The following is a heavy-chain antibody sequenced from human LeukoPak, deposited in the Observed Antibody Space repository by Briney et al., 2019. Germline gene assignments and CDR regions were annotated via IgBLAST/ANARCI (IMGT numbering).Heavy chain of an antibody. CDR3: VKDRGLRNQWLQLTYDS. J-gene: IGHJ4*02. CDR2: ISWNSVNI. Sequence: GGSLRLSCAASGFTFDDYAMHWVRQAPGKGLEWVSGISWNSVNIGYEDSVKGRFTISRDNAKNSLYLQMHSLRPEDTALYYCVKDRGLRNQWLQLTYDSWGQGTLVTVSS. CDR1: GFTFDDYA. D-gene: IGHD5-24*01. V-gene: IGHV3-9*01.